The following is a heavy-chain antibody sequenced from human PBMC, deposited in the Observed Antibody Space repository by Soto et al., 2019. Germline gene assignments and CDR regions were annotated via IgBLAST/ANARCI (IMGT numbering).Heavy chain of an antibody. J-gene: IGHJ4*02. CDR1: GGTFSSYA. CDR3: ARSLITIYPGYFDY. D-gene: IGHD3-3*01. CDR2: IIPIFGTA. Sequence: ASVKVSCKASGGTFSSYAISWVRQAPGLGLEWMGGIIPIFGTANYAQKFQGRVTITADESTSTAYMELSSLRSEDTAVYYCARSLITIYPGYFDYWGQGTLVTVSS. V-gene: IGHV1-69*13.